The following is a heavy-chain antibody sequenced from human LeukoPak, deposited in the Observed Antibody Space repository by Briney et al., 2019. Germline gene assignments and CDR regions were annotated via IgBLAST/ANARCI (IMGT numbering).Heavy chain of an antibody. CDR2: IYYTGTT. V-gene: IGHV4-61*03. CDR3: ARDVPTRGYSYLL. J-gene: IGHJ4*02. D-gene: IGHD5-18*01. Sequence: PSETLSLTCTVSGGSVSSGGYYWSWIRQPPGKGLEWIGYIYYTGTTSYNPSLKSRVTISADTSKNHFSLKLSSVTAADTAVYYCARDVPTRGYSYLLWGQGTLVTVSS. CDR1: GGSVSSGGYY.